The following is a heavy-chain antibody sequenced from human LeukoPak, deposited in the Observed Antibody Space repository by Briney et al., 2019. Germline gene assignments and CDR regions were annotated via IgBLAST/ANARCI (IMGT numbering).Heavy chain of an antibody. Sequence: GGSLRLSCAASGFTFSSFWMHWVRQAPGKDLLWVSRINSDGSTISYADSVKGRFTISRDNAKNTLYLQMNSLRAEDTAVYYCAREIMVSGAWGQGTLVTVSS. V-gene: IGHV3-74*01. J-gene: IGHJ5*02. CDR3: AREIMVSGA. D-gene: IGHD2-8*01. CDR2: INSDGSTI. CDR1: GFTFSSFW.